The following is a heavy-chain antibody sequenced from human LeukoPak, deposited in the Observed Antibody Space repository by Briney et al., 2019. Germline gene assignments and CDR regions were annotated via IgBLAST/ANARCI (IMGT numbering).Heavy chain of an antibody. V-gene: IGHV3-74*01. J-gene: IGHJ3*02. CDR2: INTDGSST. Sequence: GGSLRLSCAASGFTFSSYWMHWVRQAPGKGLVWVSRINTDGSSTSYADSVKGRFTISRDNAKNTLYLQMNSLRAEDTAVYYCAREAIVGATTDAFDIWGQGTMVTVSS. CDR3: AREAIVGATTDAFDI. CDR1: GFTFSSYW. D-gene: IGHD1-26*01.